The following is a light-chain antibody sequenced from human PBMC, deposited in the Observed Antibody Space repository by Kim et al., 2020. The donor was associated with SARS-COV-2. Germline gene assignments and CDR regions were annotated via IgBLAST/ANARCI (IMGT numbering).Light chain of an antibody. Sequence: LSPGERATLSCRASQSVSSYLAWYQQKPGQAPRLLIYDASNRATGIPARFSGSGSGTDFTLTISSLEPEDCAVYYCQQRSNWPLTFGGGTKVDIK. J-gene: IGKJ4*01. V-gene: IGKV3-11*01. CDR1: QSVSSY. CDR2: DAS. CDR3: QQRSNWPLT.